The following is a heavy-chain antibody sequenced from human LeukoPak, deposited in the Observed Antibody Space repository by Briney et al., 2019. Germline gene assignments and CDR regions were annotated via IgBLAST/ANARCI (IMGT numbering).Heavy chain of an antibody. Sequence: TVTLSLTCTVSGGSISSSSYYWGWIRQPPGKGLEWIGSIYYSGSTYYNPSLKSRVTISVDRSKNQFSLKLSSVTAADTAVYYCARSNIAARPGDWFDPWGQGTLVTVSS. CDR2: IYYSGST. CDR1: GGSISSSSYY. V-gene: IGHV4-39*07. D-gene: IGHD6-6*01. CDR3: ARSNIAARPGDWFDP. J-gene: IGHJ5*02.